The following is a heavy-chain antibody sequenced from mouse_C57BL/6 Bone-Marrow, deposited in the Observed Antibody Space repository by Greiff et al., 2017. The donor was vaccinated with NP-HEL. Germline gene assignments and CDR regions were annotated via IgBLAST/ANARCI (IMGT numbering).Heavy chain of an antibody. CDR3: ARWYYGSSLAY. CDR2: INPYNGGT. D-gene: IGHD1-1*01. CDR1: GYTFTDYY. V-gene: IGHV1-19*01. J-gene: IGHJ3*01. Sequence: EVQLQQSGPVLVKPGASVKMSCKASGYTFTDYYMNWVKQSHGKSLEWIGVINPYNGGTSYNQKFKGKATLTVDKSSSTAYMELNSLTSEDSAVYYCARWYYGSSLAYWGQGTLVTVSA.